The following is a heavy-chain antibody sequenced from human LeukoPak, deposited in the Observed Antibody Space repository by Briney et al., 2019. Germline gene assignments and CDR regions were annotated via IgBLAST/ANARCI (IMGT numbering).Heavy chain of an antibody. D-gene: IGHD2-2*01. CDR2: ISGSGGST. CDR3: ARARSEGVPAGILHDS. CDR1: GFTFSSYA. J-gene: IGHJ4*02. Sequence: PGGSLRLSCAASGFTFSSYAMSWVRQAPGKGLEWVSAISGSGGSTYYADSVKGRFTISRDNSKNTLYLQMNSLRAEDTAVYYCARARSEGVPAGILHDSWGQGTLVTVSS. V-gene: IGHV3-23*01.